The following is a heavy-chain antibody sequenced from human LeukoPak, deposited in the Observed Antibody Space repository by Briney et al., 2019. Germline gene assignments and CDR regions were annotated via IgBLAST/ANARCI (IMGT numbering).Heavy chain of an antibody. CDR2: IYWDDDK. V-gene: IGHV2-5*02. CDR1: GFSLSTSGVG. CDR3: ARSGYFDTSGPLPPDY. Sequence: SGPTLVNPTQTLTLTCTFSGFSLSTSGVGVGWIRQPPGKALEWLALIYWDDDKRYSPSLKSRLTLTKDTSKNQVVLTMTNMDPVDTATYYCARSGYFDTSGPLPPDYWGQGTLVTVSS. J-gene: IGHJ4*02. D-gene: IGHD3-22*01.